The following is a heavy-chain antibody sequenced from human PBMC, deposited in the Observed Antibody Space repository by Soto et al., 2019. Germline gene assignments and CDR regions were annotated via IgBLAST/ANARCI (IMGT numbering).Heavy chain of an antibody. CDR2: ISHSGTV. Sequence: SETLSLTCDVSSVSITSSNWWTWVRQPPGKGLEWLGKISHSGTVNYNATLRSRVTISVDKPKNQLSLKLMSVTAADTAVYYCARDYDVFDYWGPGFLVTVSS. V-gene: IGHV4-4*02. J-gene: IGHJ4*02. CDR1: SVSITSSNW. CDR3: ARDYDVFDY. D-gene: IGHD3-16*01.